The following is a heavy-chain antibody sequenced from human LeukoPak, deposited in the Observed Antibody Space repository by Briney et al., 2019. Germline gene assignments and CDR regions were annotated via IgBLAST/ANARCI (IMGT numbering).Heavy chain of an antibody. Sequence: ASVKVSCKASGGTFSSYAISWVRQAPGQGLEWMGVIIPIFGTVKYAQKFQGRVTITADESTSTASMELSSLRSEDTAVYYCARGYDSSSLGFDYWGQGTLVTVSS. D-gene: IGHD3-22*01. J-gene: IGHJ4*02. CDR2: IIPIFGTV. CDR3: ARGYDSSSLGFDY. CDR1: GGTFSSYA. V-gene: IGHV1-69*13.